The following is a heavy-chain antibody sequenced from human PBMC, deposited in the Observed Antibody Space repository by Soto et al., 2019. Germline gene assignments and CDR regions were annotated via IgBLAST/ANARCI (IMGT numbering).Heavy chain of an antibody. D-gene: IGHD3-22*01. CDR2: IYYSGST. CDR1: GRSISSGDYY. Sequence: SETLCLTCTVSGRSISSGDYYWSWIRQPPGKGLEWIGYIYYSGSTYYNPSLKSRVTISVDTSKNQFSLKLSSVTAADTAVYNCARESRYYDSSGYYPGLRSWGQGTLVTVSS. CDR3: ARESRYYDSSGYYPGLRS. J-gene: IGHJ5*02. V-gene: IGHV4-30-4*01.